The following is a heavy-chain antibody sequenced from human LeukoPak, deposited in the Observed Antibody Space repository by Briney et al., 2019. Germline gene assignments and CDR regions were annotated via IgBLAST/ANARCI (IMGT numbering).Heavy chain of an antibody. CDR1: GFTFSGSA. J-gene: IGHJ4*02. CDR3: TGLSDSVDYDY. V-gene: IGHV3-73*01. D-gene: IGHD4-17*01. Sequence: RGSPRLSCAASGFTFSGSAVHWVRQASGKGLEWVGRIRSKAKSYATAYAASVRGRFTISRDDSKNTAYLQVNSLKTEDTAVYYCTGLSDSVDYDYWGQGTLVAVSS. CDR2: IRSKAKSYAT.